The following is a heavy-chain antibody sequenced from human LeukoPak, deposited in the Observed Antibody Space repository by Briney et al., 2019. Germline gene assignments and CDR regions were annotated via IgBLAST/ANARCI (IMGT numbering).Heavy chain of an antibody. CDR2: ICYSGST. Sequence: PSETLSLTCTVSGASITSYYWSWIRQPPGKGLEWIGYICYSGSTTYKPSLKSRVTISVDTSKNQFSLKLSSVTAADTAVYYCARLSIVGATNFDYWGQGTLVTVSS. D-gene: IGHD1-26*01. V-gene: IGHV4-59*08. CDR3: ARLSIVGATNFDY. J-gene: IGHJ4*02. CDR1: GASITSYY.